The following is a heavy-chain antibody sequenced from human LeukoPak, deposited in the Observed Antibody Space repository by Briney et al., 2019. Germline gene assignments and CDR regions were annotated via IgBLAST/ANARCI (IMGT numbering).Heavy chain of an antibody. CDR2: ITSSSSYT. V-gene: IGHV3-21*01. CDR3: AKSGASVVVWGGTRGRGYMDV. J-gene: IGHJ6*03. D-gene: IGHD2-15*01. Sequence: GGSLRLSCAAPGITFSNYNMNWVRQAPGKGLEWISAITSSSSYTYYADSVKGRFTISRDNSKNTLYLQMNSLRAADTAVYYCAKSGASVVVWGGTRGRGYMDVWGKGTTVTVSS. CDR1: GITFSNYN.